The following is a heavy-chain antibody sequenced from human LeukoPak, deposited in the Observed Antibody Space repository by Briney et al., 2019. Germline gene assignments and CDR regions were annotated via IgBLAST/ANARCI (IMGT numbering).Heavy chain of an antibody. V-gene: IGHV4-34*01. CDR3: ARDRAYYDFWSGYLH. J-gene: IGHJ4*02. Sequence: SETLSLTCAVYGGSFSGYYWSWIRQPPGKGLEWIGEINHSGGTNYNPSLKSRVTISVDTSKNQFSLKLSAVTAADTAVYYCARDRAYYDFWSGYLHWGQGTLVTVSS. CDR2: INHSGGT. CDR1: GGSFSGYY. D-gene: IGHD3-3*01.